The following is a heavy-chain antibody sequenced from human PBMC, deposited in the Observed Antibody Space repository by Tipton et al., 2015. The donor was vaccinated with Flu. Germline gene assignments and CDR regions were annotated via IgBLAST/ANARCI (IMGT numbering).Heavy chain of an antibody. CDR3: ARDGLSAGMDV. CDR1: GGSIASISHY. V-gene: IGHV4-39*07. D-gene: IGHD3/OR15-3a*01. J-gene: IGHJ6*04. Sequence: TLSLTCTVSGGSIASISHYWGWIRQSPEKGLEWIGSVFHTGGTGYNPPLKSRVTILIDTSKNQFSLHLYSVTAADTAAYYCARDGLSAGMDVWGKGP. CDR2: VFHTGGT.